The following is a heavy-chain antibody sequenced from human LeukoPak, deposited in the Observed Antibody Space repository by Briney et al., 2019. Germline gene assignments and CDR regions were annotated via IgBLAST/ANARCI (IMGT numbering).Heavy chain of an antibody. D-gene: IGHD2-15*01. CDR3: ARENGYCSGSDCYSYFDS. Sequence: GGSLRLSCAGSGFTFSHFWMSWVRQAPGKGLEWVAYIKKTGIETYYLDSVKGRFTITRDNNRNSLFLQMYSLRAEDTAVYFCARENGYCSGSDCYSYFDSWGQGTLVTVSS. J-gene: IGHJ4*02. V-gene: IGHV3-7*01. CDR1: GFTFSHFW. CDR2: IKKTGIET.